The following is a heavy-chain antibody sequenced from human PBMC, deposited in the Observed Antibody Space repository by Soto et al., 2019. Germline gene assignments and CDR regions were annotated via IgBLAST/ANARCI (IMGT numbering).Heavy chain of an antibody. CDR3: ARETYDFWSGYPSHYYYYMDV. Sequence: PSETLSLTRAVYGGSFSGYYGSWIRQPPGKGLEWIGEINHSGSTNYNPSLKSRVTISVDTSKNQFSLKLSSVTAADTAVYYCARETYDFWSGYPSHYYYYMDVWGKGTTVTVSS. CDR1: GGSFSGYY. D-gene: IGHD3-3*01. V-gene: IGHV4-34*01. J-gene: IGHJ6*03. CDR2: INHSGST.